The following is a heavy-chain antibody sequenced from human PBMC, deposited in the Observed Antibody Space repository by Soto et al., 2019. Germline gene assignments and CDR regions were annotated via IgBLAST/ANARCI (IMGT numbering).Heavy chain of an antibody. CDR3: AAVKTWPKVGYYYYGMDV. V-gene: IGHV1-69*13. CDR1: GGTFSSYA. D-gene: IGHD1-26*01. CDR2: IIPIFGTA. Sequence: SVKVSCKASGGTFSSYAISWVRQAPGQGLEWMGGIIPIFGTANYAQKFQGRVTITADESTSTAYMELSSLRSEDTAVYYCAAVKTWPKVGYYYYGMDVWGQGTTVTVSS. J-gene: IGHJ6*02.